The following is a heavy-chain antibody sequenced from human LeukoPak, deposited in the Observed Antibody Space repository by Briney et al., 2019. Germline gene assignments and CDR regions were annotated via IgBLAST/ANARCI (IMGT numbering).Heavy chain of an antibody. D-gene: IGHD1-26*01. CDR2: ISYDGSNK. V-gene: IGHV3-30*03. Sequence: PGGSLRLSCAASGFTFSSYGMHWVRQAPGKGLEWVAVISYDGSNKYYADSVKGRFTISRDNSKNTLYLQMNSLRAEDTAVYYCARSSIGGSYYSFAWGNKGFDYWGQGTLVTVSS. CDR1: GFTFSSYG. CDR3: ARSSIGGSYYSFAWGNKGFDY. J-gene: IGHJ4*02.